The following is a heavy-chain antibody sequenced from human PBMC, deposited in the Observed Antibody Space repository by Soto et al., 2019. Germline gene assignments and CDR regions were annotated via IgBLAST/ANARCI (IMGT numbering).Heavy chain of an antibody. CDR1: GGSFSNNY. D-gene: IGHD3-10*01. CDR2: TSPSGTT. Sequence: TLSLTCAVYGGSFSNNYWTWFRQPPGKGLEWIGETSPSGTTKYIPSLKSRGTISVDTSRKQFFLKVTSVSAADTAVYYCATSLWFGTQPEIWGPGTLVTVSS. J-gene: IGHJ4*02. CDR3: ATSLWFGTQPEI. V-gene: IGHV4-34*01.